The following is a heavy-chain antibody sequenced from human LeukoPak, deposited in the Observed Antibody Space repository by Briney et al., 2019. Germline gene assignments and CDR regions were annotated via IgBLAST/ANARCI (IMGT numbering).Heavy chain of an antibody. J-gene: IGHJ6*03. V-gene: IGHV3-30*02. Sequence: GGSLRLSCAASGFTFGNYDMHWVRQPPGKGLEWLAFIRHDGTSKYYADSVQGRFTISRDNSKNTLYMQMISLRPEDTAVYYCAKNFRVKSSLFGHYMDVWGKGSTVTVSS. CDR2: IRHDGTSK. CDR1: GFTFGNYD. D-gene: IGHD3-3*01. CDR3: AKNFRVKSSLFGHYMDV.